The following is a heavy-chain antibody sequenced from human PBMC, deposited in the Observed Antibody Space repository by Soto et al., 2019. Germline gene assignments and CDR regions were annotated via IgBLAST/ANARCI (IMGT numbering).Heavy chain of an antibody. CDR1: GFTFSSYG. CDR2: IWYDGSNK. CDR3: ARTAFVDTAYDY. V-gene: IGHV3-33*01. J-gene: IGHJ4*02. D-gene: IGHD5-18*01. Sequence: QVQLVESGGGVVQPGRSLRLSCAASGFTFSSYGMHWVRQAPGKGLEWVAVIWYDGSNKYYADSVKGRFTISRDNSKNTLYLQMNSLRAEDTAVYYCARTAFVDTAYDYWGQGTLVTVSS.